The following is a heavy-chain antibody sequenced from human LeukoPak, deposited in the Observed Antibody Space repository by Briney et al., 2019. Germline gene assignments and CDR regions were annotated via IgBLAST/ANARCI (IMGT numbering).Heavy chain of an antibody. J-gene: IGHJ4*02. CDR2: ISSSGRTI. V-gene: IGHV3-48*03. CDR1: RFTFNTYE. CDR3: ARAGSVTSPVDY. D-gene: IGHD2-21*02. Sequence: PGGSLRLSCAASRFTFNTYEMNWVRQAPGKGLEWVSYISSSGRTIYYADSVKGRFTISRDNAKNSLYLQMNSLTAEDTAVYYCARAGSVTSPVDYWGRGTLVFVSS.